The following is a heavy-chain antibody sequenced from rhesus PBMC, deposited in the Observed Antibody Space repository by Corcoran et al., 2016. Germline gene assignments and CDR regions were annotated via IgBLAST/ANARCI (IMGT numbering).Heavy chain of an antibody. CDR1: GYSISSGYG. CDR3: ARDFLPYFDY. V-gene: IGHV4-127*01. CDR2: IYGGSGST. D-gene: IGHD4-11*01. Sequence: QVQLQESGPGLVKPSETLSLTCAVSGYSISSGYGWGWIRQPPGKGLEWIGQIYGGSGSTYYNPSLKRGVTVSKDPSKNQFSLKLSSVTAADTAVYYCARDFLPYFDYWGQGVLVTVSS. J-gene: IGHJ4*01.